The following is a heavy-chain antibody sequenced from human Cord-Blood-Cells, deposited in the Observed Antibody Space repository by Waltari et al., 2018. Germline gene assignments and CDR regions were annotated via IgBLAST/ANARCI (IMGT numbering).Heavy chain of an antibody. CDR2: IKQDGSEK. J-gene: IGHJ3*02. CDR3: AREVIAAHDAFDI. V-gene: IGHV3-7*01. D-gene: IGHD6-6*01. Sequence: VQVVESGAGVVQPGGSLSLSCPASGFTFGGFWMRWVGEAQGEGREWVANIKQDGSEKYYVDSVKGRFTISRDNAKTPLYRQMNSLRAEDTAVYYCAREVIAAHDAFDIWGQGTMVTVSS. CDR1: GFTFGGFW.